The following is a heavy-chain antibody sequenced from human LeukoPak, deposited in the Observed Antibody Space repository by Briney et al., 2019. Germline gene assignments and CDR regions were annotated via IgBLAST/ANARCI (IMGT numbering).Heavy chain of an antibody. CDR1: GYTFTGYY. J-gene: IGHJ4*02. CDR2: INPNSGGT. Sequence: VASVKVSCKASGYTFTGYYMHWVRQAPGEGLEWMGWINPNSGGTKYAQKFQGRVTMTRDTPTNTAYMEVRRLTSDDTPAYYCAKDGNWARFENWGQGTLVTVSS. D-gene: IGHD7-27*01. V-gene: IGHV1-2*02. CDR3: AKDGNWARFEN.